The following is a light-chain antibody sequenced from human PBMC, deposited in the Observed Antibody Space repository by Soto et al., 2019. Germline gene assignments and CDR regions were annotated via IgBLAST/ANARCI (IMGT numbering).Light chain of an antibody. CDR2: GAS. CDR3: QQYGSSPRT. CDR1: HSVSSNS. V-gene: IGKV3-20*01. J-gene: IGKJ1*01. Sequence: EIVLTQSPGTLSLSPGERATLSCRASHSVSSNSLAWYQQSPGQAPRLLIYGASSRATGIPDRFSGSGSGTDFTLTISRLEPEDFAVYYCQQYGSSPRTFGQGTKVEIK.